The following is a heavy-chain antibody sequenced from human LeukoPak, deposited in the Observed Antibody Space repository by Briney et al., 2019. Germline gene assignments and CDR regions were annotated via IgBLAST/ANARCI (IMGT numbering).Heavy chain of an antibody. Sequence: GGSLRLSCAASGFTFEDYAMHWVRQAPGKGLEWVSLISVDGGTTYYADSVKGRFIISRDNSKNSLYLQMNSLRTEDTALYYCARGQSGGKFDYWGQGTPVTVSS. CDR1: GFTFEDYA. D-gene: IGHD4-23*01. CDR3: ARGQSGGKFDY. CDR2: ISVDGGTT. V-gene: IGHV3-43*02. J-gene: IGHJ4*02.